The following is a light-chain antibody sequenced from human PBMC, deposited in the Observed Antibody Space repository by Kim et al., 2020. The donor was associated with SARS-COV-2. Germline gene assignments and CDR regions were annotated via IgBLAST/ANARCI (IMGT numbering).Light chain of an antibody. V-gene: IGKV3-11*01. CDR2: AAS. CDR3: QQRSIWPLT. Sequence: LSPGERPTLSCRASQSVSSYLAWYQQKPGQAPRLLIYAASARAAGIPARFSGSGSGTDFTLTISSLEPEDFAVYYCQQRSIWPLTFGGGTKVDIK. CDR1: QSVSSY. J-gene: IGKJ4*01.